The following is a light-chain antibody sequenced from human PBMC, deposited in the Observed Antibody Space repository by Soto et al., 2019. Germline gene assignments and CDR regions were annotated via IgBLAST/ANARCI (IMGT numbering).Light chain of an antibody. CDR1: QGISTY. Sequence: DIQLTQSPSFLSASVGDRVTITCRASQGISTYLACYQQKPGKAPKLLISAASTLQSGVPSRFRGSGSGTEFTLTISSLQPEDFATYYCQQLNDYPLTFGGGTKVEIK. V-gene: IGKV1-9*01. CDR3: QQLNDYPLT. J-gene: IGKJ4*01. CDR2: AAS.